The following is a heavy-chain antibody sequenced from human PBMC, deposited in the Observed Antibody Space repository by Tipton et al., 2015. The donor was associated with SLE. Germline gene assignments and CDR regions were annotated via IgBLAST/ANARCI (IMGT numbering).Heavy chain of an antibody. V-gene: IGHV4-59*12. CDR3: ARIPSLYSGTYYYYYGMDV. D-gene: IGHD1-26*01. CDR1: GGSISSYY. J-gene: IGHJ6*02. CDR2: IYYSGST. Sequence: TLSLTCTVSGGSISSYYWSWIRQPPGKGLEWIGYIYYSGSTNYNPSLKSRVTISVDRSKNQFSLKLSSVTAADTAVYYCARIPSLYSGTYYYYYGMDVWGQGTTVTVSS.